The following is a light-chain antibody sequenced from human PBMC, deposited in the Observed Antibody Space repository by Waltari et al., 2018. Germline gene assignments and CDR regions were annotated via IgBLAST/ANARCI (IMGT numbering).Light chain of an antibody. CDR3: QQYNIYST. Sequence: DIQMNQSPSTLSASVGDRVSITCRASQSITSWLAWFQQKPGKAPNLLIYKASTLGSGVPSRFSGSGSGTEFTLTISSLQPDDFATYYCQQYNIYSTFGQGTKVEIK. CDR2: KAS. V-gene: IGKV1-5*03. CDR1: QSITSW. J-gene: IGKJ1*01.